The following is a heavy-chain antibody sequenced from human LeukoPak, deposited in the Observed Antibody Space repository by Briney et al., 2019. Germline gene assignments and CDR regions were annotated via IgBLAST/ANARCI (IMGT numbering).Heavy chain of an antibody. V-gene: IGHV3-11*04. CDR2: ISSSGFTI. CDR1: GFTFSDYY. J-gene: IGHJ3*02. D-gene: IGHD3-22*01. Sequence: PGGSLRLSCAASGFTFSDYYMSWIRQAPGKGLEWVSYISSSGFTIYYADSVKGRFTISRDNAKNSLYLQMNSLRAEDTAVYYCARGHYYDSSGYYYAIWGQGTVVTVSS. CDR3: ARGHYYDSSGYYYAI.